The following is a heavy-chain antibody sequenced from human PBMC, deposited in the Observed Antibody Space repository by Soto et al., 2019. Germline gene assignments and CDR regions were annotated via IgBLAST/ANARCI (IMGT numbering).Heavy chain of an antibody. CDR3: ARQYYYENSAHCYGSDGLDI. CDR2: IYPGVSNI. CDR1: GYSFTKYL. J-gene: IGHJ3*02. V-gene: IGHV5-51*01. D-gene: IGHD3-22*01. Sequence: GESLKIACKGSGYSFTKYLIGWVRQLPGKGLEWMGTIYPGVSNIRYSPSSQGQVTLSADTYIPTTYLQSTSLRRSDTAIYYCARQYYYENSAHCYGSDGLDIWGQGTMVTVSS.